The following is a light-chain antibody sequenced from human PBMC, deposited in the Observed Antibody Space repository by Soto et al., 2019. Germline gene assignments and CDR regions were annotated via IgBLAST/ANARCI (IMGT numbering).Light chain of an antibody. CDR1: SSNIGAGYD. V-gene: IGLV1-40*01. Sequence: QSVLTQPPSVSGAPGQRVTISCPGSSSNIGAGYDVHWYQQLPGPAPKLLIYGNSNRPSGVPDRFSGSKSGTSASLAITGLQAEDEADYYCKSSDSGLSALYVFVTGTKVTVL. CDR2: GNS. J-gene: IGLJ1*01. CDR3: KSSDSGLSALYV.